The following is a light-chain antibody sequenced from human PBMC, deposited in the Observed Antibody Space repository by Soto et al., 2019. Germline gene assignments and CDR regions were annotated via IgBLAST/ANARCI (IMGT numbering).Light chain of an antibody. V-gene: IGLV2-23*02. Sequence: ALTQPASVSGSPGQSITISCTGTSSDVGSYNLVSWYQQHPGKAPKLMIYEVSKRPSGVSNRFSGSKSGNTASLTISGLQAEDEAHYYCCSYAGSSTFLVFGGGTKLTV. CDR1: SSDVGSYNL. CDR3: CSYAGSSTFLV. J-gene: IGLJ2*01. CDR2: EVS.